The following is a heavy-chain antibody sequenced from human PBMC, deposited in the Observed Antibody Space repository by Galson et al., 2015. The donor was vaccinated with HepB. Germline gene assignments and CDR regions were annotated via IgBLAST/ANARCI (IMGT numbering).Heavy chain of an antibody. D-gene: IGHD2-15*01. Sequence: SLRLSCAGSGFTFSDYYMSWIRQAPGKGLEWLSHVSSSGNSIYYADSVKGRFTISRDNAKNSVYLQMNSLRAEDTALYYCARADPCSGGDCYSKMGTDYDYWGQGILVTVSS. CDR2: VSSSGNSI. CDR3: ARADPCSGGDCYSKMGTDYDY. J-gene: IGHJ4*02. V-gene: IGHV3-11*01. CDR1: GFTFSDYY.